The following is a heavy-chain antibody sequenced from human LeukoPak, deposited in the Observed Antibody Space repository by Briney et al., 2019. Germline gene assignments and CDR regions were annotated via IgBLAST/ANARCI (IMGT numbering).Heavy chain of an antibody. Sequence: GASVKVSCKASGYTFTDYYMHWVQQAPGKGLEWMGRVDPEDGETIYAEKFQGRVTITADTSTDTAYMELSSLRSEDTAVYYCATDMYYDSVSNWFDPWGQGTLVTVSS. V-gene: IGHV1-69-2*01. CDR2: VDPEDGET. CDR1: GYTFTDYY. D-gene: IGHD3-10*01. CDR3: ATDMYYDSVSNWFDP. J-gene: IGHJ5*02.